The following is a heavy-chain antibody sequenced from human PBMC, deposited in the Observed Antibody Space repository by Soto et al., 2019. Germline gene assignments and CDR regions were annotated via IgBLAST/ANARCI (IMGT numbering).Heavy chain of an antibody. J-gene: IGHJ4*02. V-gene: IGHV3-66*01. CDR3: ARLLLWFGEPFDF. CDR1: GFTVSGNY. CDR2: TYSGGST. D-gene: IGHD3-10*01. Sequence: EVQLVESGGGLVQPGGSLRLSCAASGFTVSGNYMNWVRQAPGKGLGWVSVTYSGGSTDFADSVKGRFTIYRDSSKNTLYLHLNNLRAEDTAVYYCARLLLWFGEPFDFWGQGTLVTVSS.